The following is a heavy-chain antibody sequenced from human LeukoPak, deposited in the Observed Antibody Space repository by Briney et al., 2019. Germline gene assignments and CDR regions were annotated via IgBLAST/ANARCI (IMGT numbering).Heavy chain of an antibody. CDR3: ARDRRVGATPYYFDY. J-gene: IGHJ4*02. D-gene: IGHD1-26*01. CDR1: GGSISSYY. V-gene: IGHV4-59*01. CDR2: IYYSGST. Sequence: SETLSLTCTVSGGSISSYYWSWIRQPPGKGLEWIGYIYYSGSTNYNPFLKSRVTISVDTSKNQFSLKLSSVTAADTAVYYCARDRRVGATPYYFDYWGQGTLVTVSS.